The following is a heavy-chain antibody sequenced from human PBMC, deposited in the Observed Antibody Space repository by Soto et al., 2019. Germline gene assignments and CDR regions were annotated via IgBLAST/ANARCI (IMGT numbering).Heavy chain of an antibody. J-gene: IGHJ6*02. CDR1: GYTFTTYS. Sequence: QVQLVQSGPEMKKPGASVKLSCKASGYTFTTYSMHWVRQAPGQRLEWMGWIHAGNGNTEPSQKFQGGVTITRDTSASTAYLELGRLRSEDTAVYYCARAACSSTSCYNYYAYGMDVWGQGTAVTVS. CDR3: ARAACSSTSCYNYYAYGMDV. CDR2: IHAGNGNT. D-gene: IGHD2-2*01. V-gene: IGHV1-3*01.